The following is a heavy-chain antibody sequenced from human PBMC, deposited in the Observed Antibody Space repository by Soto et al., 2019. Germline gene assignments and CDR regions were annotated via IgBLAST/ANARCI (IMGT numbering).Heavy chain of an antibody. CDR3: ARSTVVYNRGYYFDY. V-gene: IGHV5-51*01. D-gene: IGHD1-20*01. Sequence: GESLKISCKGSGYSFTSYWIGWVRQMPGKGLEWMGIIYPGDSDTRYSPSFQGQVTISADKSISTAYLQWSSLKASDTAMYYCARSTVVYNRGYYFDYWGQGTLVTVSS. CDR1: GYSFTSYW. CDR2: IYPGDSDT. J-gene: IGHJ4*02.